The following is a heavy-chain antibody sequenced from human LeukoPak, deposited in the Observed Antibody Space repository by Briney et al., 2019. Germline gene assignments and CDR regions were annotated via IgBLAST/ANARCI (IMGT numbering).Heavy chain of an antibody. CDR2: IGGSGGST. Sequence: GGSLRLSCAASGFTFSTYAMSWVRQAPGKGLEWVSAIGGSGGSTYCADSVKGRFTISRDNSKNTLYLQMNSLKAEDTAVYYCAKTVVRYWYFDLWGRGTLVTVSS. V-gene: IGHV3-23*01. CDR1: GFTFSTYA. CDR3: AKTVVRYWYFDL. D-gene: IGHD2-15*01. J-gene: IGHJ2*01.